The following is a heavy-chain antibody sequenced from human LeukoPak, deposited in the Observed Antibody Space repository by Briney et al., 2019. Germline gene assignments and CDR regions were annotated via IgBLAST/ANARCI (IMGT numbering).Heavy chain of an antibody. D-gene: IGHD3-3*01. CDR2: IYYSGST. CDR1: GGSFSGYY. Sequence: KSSETLSLTCAVYGGSFSGYYWSWIRQPPGKGLEWIGYIYYSGSTNYNPSLKSRVTISVDTSKNQFSLKLSSVTAADTAVYYCARLTRPNYDFWSGTYYYYGMDVWGQGTTVTVSS. J-gene: IGHJ6*02. V-gene: IGHV4-59*01. CDR3: ARLTRPNYDFWSGTYYYYGMDV.